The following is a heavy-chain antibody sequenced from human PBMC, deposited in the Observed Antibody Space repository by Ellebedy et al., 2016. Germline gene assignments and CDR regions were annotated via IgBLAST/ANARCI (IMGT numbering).Heavy chain of an antibody. J-gene: IGHJ6*03. CDR3: ARSREYCSGGTCDRSVDV. CDR1: GFTFSRYA. Sequence: GESLKISCAASGFTFSRYAMHWVRQAPGEGLDWLAVIAFSGTHEYYAASVKGRFTISRDNSKNTLFLQMNSLGVEDTAVYYCARSREYCSGGTCDRSVDVWGKGATVTVSS. D-gene: IGHD2-15*01. V-gene: IGHV3-30*04. CDR2: IAFSGTHE.